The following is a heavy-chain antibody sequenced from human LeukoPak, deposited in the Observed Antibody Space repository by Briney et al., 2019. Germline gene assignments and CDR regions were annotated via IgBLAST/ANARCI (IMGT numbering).Heavy chain of an antibody. Sequence: ASVKVSCKASGYTFTGYFMHWVRQAPGQGFEWMGWINPNTGGTNYAQKFQGRFTMTRDTSISTAYMELSRLRSDDTAVYYCARASRITIFGVFNHWGQGTLVTVSS. CDR2: INPNTGGT. V-gene: IGHV1-2*02. CDR1: GYTFTGYF. CDR3: ARASRITIFGVFNH. J-gene: IGHJ4*02. D-gene: IGHD3-3*01.